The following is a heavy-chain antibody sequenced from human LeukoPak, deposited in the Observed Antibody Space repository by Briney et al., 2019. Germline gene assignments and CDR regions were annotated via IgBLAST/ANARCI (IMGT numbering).Heavy chain of an antibody. J-gene: IGHJ2*01. CDR1: GGSISSYY. CDR2: IYYSGST. CDR3: ARGPGRRTWYFDL. Sequence: NPSETLSLTCTVSGGSISSYYWSWIRQPPGKGLEWIGYIYYSGSTNYNPSLKSRVTISVDTSKNHFSLKLSSVTAADTAVYYCARGPGRRTWYFDLWGRGTLVTVSS. V-gene: IGHV4-59*01.